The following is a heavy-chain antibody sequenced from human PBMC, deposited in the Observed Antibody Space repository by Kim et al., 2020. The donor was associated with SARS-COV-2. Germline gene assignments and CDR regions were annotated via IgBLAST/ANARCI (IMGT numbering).Heavy chain of an antibody. J-gene: IGHJ3*02. D-gene: IGHD3-9*01. Sequence: SETLSLTCTVSGGSISSGGYYWSWIRQHPGKGLEWIGYIYYSGSTYYNPSLKSRVTISVDTSKNQFSLKLSSVTAADTAVYYCARDSYYDILTGTGAFDIWGQGTMVTVSS. CDR1: GGSISSGGYY. CDR2: IYYSGST. CDR3: ARDSYYDILTGTGAFDI. V-gene: IGHV4-31*03.